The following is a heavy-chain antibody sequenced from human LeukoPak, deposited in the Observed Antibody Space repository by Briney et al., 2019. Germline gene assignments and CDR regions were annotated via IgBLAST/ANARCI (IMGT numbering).Heavy chain of an antibody. V-gene: IGHV4-38-2*02. J-gene: IGHJ6*03. D-gene: IGHD2-2*01. Sequence: KPSETLSLTCAVSGYSISSGYYWGWIRQPPGKGLEWIGRIYTSGSTNYNPSLKSRVTMSVDTSKNQFSLKLSSVTAADTAVYYCARDAIVVVPAAIPYYYYMDVWGKGTTVTVSS. CDR3: ARDAIVVVPAAIPYYYYMDV. CDR2: IYTSGST. CDR1: GYSISSGYY.